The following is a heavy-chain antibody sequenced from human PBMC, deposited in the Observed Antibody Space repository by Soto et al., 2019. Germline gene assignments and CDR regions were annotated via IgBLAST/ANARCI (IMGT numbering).Heavy chain of an antibody. J-gene: IGHJ4*02. V-gene: IGHV3-7*03. Sequence: GGSLRLSCAASGFTFSIYWMTWVRQVPGKGLEWVAYISHGGSAKYYADSVKGRFTISRDNAKKSLYLQMDSLTADDTAVYYCARGGASVTTPFDYWGQGTQVTVSS. CDR2: ISHGGSAK. CDR3: ARGGASVTTPFDY. D-gene: IGHD4-17*01. CDR1: GFTFSIYW.